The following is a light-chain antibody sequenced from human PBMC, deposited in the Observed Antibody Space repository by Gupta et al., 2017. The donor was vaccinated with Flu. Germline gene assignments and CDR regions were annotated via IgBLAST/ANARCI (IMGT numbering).Light chain of an antibody. CDR3: QAWDSGVGLV. Sequence: SYELTQPPSVSVSPGQTATITCSADELGDKYACWYQQRPGQSPILLIYQGTKRPSGVPERFSGSKSGNTATLTISGNQTIDEADYFCQAWDSGVGLVFGGGTKLTVL. CDR1: ELGDKY. V-gene: IGLV3-1*01. CDR2: QGT. J-gene: IGLJ2*01.